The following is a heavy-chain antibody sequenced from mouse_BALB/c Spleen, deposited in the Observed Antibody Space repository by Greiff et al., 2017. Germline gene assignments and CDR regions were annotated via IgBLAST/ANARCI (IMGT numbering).Heavy chain of an antibody. CDR1: GYTFTSYW. CDR2: IYPGSGST. CDR3: TRSTMITHYAMDY. D-gene: IGHD2-4*01. Sequence: LQQPGSELVRPGASVKLSCKASGYTFTSYWMHWVKQRPGQGLEWIGNIYPGSGSTNYDEKFKSKATLTVDTSSSTAYMQLSSLTSEDSAVYYCTRSTMITHYAMDYWGQGTSVTVSS. V-gene: IGHV1S22*01. J-gene: IGHJ4*01.